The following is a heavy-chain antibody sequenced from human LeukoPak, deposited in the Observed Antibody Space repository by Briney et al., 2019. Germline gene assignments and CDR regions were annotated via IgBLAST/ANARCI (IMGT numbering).Heavy chain of an antibody. J-gene: IGHJ4*02. Sequence: GGSLRLSCVVSGFTFSSYSMNWVRQAPGKGLEWVSSISSSSSYIYYADSVKGRFTISRDNAKNSLFLQMNSLRAEDTAVYYCARDLSYGSGSYPYFFDYWGQGTLVTVSS. CDR3: ARDLSYGSGSYPYFFDY. D-gene: IGHD3-10*01. V-gene: IGHV3-21*01. CDR2: ISSSSSYI. CDR1: GFTFSSYS.